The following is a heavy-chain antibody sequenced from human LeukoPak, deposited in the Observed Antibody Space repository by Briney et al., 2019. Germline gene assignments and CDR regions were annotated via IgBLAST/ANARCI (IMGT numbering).Heavy chain of an antibody. V-gene: IGHV4-31*03. Sequence: SQTLSLTCTVSGGSISSGGYYWNWIRQHPGKGLEWIGYMYYSGSTNYNPSLKSRITISVDTSKNQFSLKLSSVTAADTAVYYCARVSGSSGWYYFDYWGQGTLVTVSS. CDR3: ARVSGSSGWYYFDY. D-gene: IGHD6-19*01. CDR1: GGSISSGGYY. J-gene: IGHJ4*02. CDR2: MYYSGST.